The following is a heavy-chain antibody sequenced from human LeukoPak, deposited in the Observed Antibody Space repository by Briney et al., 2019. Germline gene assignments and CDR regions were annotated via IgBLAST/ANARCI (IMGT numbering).Heavy chain of an antibody. V-gene: IGHV3-23*01. Sequence: PGGSLRLSCAASGFTFSSYAMSWVSQAPGKWMEWVSAISGSGGSTYYADSVKGRFTISRDKSKNTLCLKMNSLRAEDTAVYYCAKDNYYDTRFGMDVWGQGTTVTVSS. CDR2: ISGSGGST. J-gene: IGHJ6*02. CDR3: AKDNYYDTRFGMDV. CDR1: GFTFSSYA. D-gene: IGHD3-22*01.